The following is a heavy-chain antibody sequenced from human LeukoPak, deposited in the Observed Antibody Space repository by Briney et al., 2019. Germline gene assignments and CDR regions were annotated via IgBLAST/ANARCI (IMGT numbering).Heavy chain of an antibody. CDR1: GFTFSIYG. Sequence: PGGSLRLSCAASGFTFSIYGIHWVRQAPGKGLEGVAFIRYDGSNKYYADSVKGRFTISRDNSKNTLYLQMNSLRAEDTAVYYCAKDRRSYRITDAFDIWGQGTMVTVSS. D-gene: IGHD1-26*01. CDR2: IRYDGSNK. CDR3: AKDRRSYRITDAFDI. J-gene: IGHJ3*02. V-gene: IGHV3-30*02.